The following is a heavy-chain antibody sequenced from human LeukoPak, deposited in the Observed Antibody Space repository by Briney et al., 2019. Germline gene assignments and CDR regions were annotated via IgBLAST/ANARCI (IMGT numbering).Heavy chain of an antibody. J-gene: IGHJ4*02. CDR2: INHSGST. V-gene: IGHV4-34*01. CDR3: ARGSGNSFDY. Sequence: SETLSLTCAVYGGSFSGYYWSWIRQPPGKGLEWIGEINHSGSTNYNPSLKSRVTISVDTSKNQFSLKLSSVTAADTAVYYRARGSGNSFDYWGQGTLVTVSS. CDR1: GGSFSGYY. D-gene: IGHD4-23*01.